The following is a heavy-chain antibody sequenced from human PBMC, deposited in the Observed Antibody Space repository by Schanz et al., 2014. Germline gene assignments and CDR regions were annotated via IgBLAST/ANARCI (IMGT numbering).Heavy chain of an antibody. J-gene: IGHJ6*03. CDR1: GFTFSSYA. D-gene: IGHD2-21*02. Sequence: EVQLVESGGGLVKPGGSLRLSCAASGFTFSSYAMTWVRQAPGKGLDWVSYISNSGTTIYYADSVKGRFTISRDNAKNSLYLQMNSLRAEDTAVYYCARPSDSSWYMDVWGKGTTVTVSS. V-gene: IGHV3-21*05. CDR3: ARPSDSSWYMDV. CDR2: ISNSGTTI.